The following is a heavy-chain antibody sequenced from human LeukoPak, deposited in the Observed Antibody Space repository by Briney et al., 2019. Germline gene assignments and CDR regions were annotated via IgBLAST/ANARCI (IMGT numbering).Heavy chain of an antibody. V-gene: IGHV4-59*01. CDR2: IYDSGNT. D-gene: IGHD3-10*01. J-gene: IGHJ4*02. CDR1: GPFIKTYY. Sequence: NSSETLSLTCTVSGPFIKTYYWSWIRQVPGKGLEWIGHIYDSGNTNYNPSLKSRVTILADTSKSQFSLKLNSVTAADTAVYFCATRRGFELFFDLWGQGTRVTVSS. CDR3: ATRRGFELFFDL.